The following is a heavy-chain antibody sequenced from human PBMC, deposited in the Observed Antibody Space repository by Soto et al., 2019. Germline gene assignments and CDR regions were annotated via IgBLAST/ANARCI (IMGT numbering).Heavy chain of an antibody. V-gene: IGHV3-23*01. CDR1: GFTFSSSA. Sequence: GGSLRLSCAASGFTFSSSAMGWVRQAPGKGLKWVSGISGSGGSTYYADSVKGRFTISRDNSKNILYLQMNSLRADDTAVYYCAKVGGYCSGGSCLLEAFDIWGQGTMVTVSS. CDR3: AKVGGYCSGGSCLLEAFDI. D-gene: IGHD2-15*01. CDR2: ISGSGGST. J-gene: IGHJ3*02.